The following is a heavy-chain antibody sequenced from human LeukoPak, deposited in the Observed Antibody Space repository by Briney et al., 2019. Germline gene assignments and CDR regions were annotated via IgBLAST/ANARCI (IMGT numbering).Heavy chain of an antibody. CDR1: GFTFSSYG. CDR3: AKDGEGSGSYPHRTYYYYYYMDV. D-gene: IGHD3-10*01. J-gene: IGHJ6*03. CDR2: IRYDGSNK. V-gene: IGHV3-30*02. Sequence: GGSLRLSCAASGFTFSSYGMHWVRQAPGKGLEWVAFIRYDGSNKHYADSVKGRFTISRDNSKDTLYLQMNSLRAEDTAVYYCAKDGEGSGSYPHRTYYYYYYMDVWGKGTTVTISS.